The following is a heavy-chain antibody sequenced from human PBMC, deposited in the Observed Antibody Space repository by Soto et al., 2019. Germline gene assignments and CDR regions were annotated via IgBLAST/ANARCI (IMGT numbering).Heavy chain of an antibody. CDR3: ARSPTVTTSNSFDY. CDR1: GGSISSSSYY. V-gene: IGHV4-39*01. J-gene: IGHJ4*02. Sequence: QLQLQESGPGLVKPSETLSLTCTVSGGSISSSSYYWGWIRQPPGKGLEWIGSIYYSGSTYYNPSLKSRVTISVDTSKNQFSLKLNSVTAADTAVYYCARSPTVTTSNSFDYWGQGTLVTVSS. D-gene: IGHD4-4*01. CDR2: IYYSGST.